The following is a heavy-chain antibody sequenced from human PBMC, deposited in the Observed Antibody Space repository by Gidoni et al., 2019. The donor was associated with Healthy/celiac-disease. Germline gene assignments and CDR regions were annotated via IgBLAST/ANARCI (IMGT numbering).Heavy chain of an antibody. Sequence: QVQLVQSGAEVKKPGSSVKVSCKASGGTFSSYAISWVRQAPGQGFEWMGRIIPILGIANYEQKFQGRVTITADKSTSTAYMELSSLRSEDTAVYYCARVLYSSRYGMDVWGQGTTVTVSS. J-gene: IGHJ6*02. CDR2: IIPILGIA. D-gene: IGHD6-13*01. V-gene: IGHV1-69*04. CDR1: GGTFSSYA. CDR3: ARVLYSSRYGMDV.